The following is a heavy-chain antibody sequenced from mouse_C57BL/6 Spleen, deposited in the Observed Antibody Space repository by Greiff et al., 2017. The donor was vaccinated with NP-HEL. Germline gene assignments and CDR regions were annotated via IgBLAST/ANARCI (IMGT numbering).Heavy chain of an antibody. V-gene: IGHV1-82*01. Sequence: VQLQQSGPELVEPGASVKISCKASGYAFSSSWMNWVKQRPGKGLEWIGRIYPGDGDTNYNGKFKGKATLTADKSSSTAYMQLSSLTSEDSAVYFCLDSSGYWGQGTTLTVSS. J-gene: IGHJ2*01. CDR3: LDSSGY. D-gene: IGHD3-2*02. CDR2: IYPGDGDT. CDR1: GYAFSSSW.